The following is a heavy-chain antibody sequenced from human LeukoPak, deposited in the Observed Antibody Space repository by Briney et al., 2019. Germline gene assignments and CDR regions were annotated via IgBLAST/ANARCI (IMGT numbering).Heavy chain of an antibody. Sequence: SQTLSLTCTVSGGSISSGGYYWSWIRQHPGKDLEWIGYIYYSGSTYYNPSLKSRVTISVDTSKNQFSLKLSSVTAADTAVYYCARGSGYSYVDFDYWGQGTLVTVSS. J-gene: IGHJ4*02. V-gene: IGHV4-31*03. CDR2: IYYSGST. D-gene: IGHD5-18*01. CDR3: ARGSGYSYVDFDY. CDR1: GGSISSGGYY.